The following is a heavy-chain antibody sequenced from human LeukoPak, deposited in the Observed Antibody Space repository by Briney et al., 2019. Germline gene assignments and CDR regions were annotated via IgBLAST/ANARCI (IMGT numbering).Heavy chain of an antibody. CDR3: ARRDISSGWSFDY. D-gene: IGHD6-19*01. CDR1: GGSISNYH. V-gene: IGHV4-4*07. CDR2: IHTSGST. Sequence: SETLSLTCTVSGGSISNYHWSWIRQPAGQGLEWIGQIHTSGSTNYNPPLKSRVSMSIDTTEDQVSLTIRSVTAADTAFYYCARRDISSGWSFDYWGQGTLVTVSS. J-gene: IGHJ4*02.